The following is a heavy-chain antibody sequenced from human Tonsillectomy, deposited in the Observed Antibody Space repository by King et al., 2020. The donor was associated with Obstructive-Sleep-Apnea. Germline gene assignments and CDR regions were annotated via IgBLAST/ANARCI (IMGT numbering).Heavy chain of an antibody. V-gene: IGHV4-59*08. J-gene: IGHJ4*02. Sequence: QLQESGPGLVKPSETLSLTCTVSGGSISSYYWSWIRQPPGKGLEWIGYIYCTWGTNYNPSLKSLVTISLDTSKNQFSLKLNSVTAADTAVYYCARYTSSWYGYFDYWGQGTLVTVSS. D-gene: IGHD6-13*01. CDR3: ARYTSSWYGYFDY. CDR1: GGSISSYY. CDR2: IYCTWGT.